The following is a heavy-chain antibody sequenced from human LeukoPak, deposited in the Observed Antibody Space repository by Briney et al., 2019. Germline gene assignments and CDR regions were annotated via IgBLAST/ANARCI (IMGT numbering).Heavy chain of an antibody. CDR2: IEKDGSAT. J-gene: IGHJ2*01. CDR1: GGSISSSSYY. D-gene: IGHD1-1*01. V-gene: IGHV3-7*01. Sequence: ETLSLTCTVSGGSISSSSYYWGWIRQPPGKGLEWVAKIEKDGSATYYVDSMKGRFTVSRDNAANSLYLQMSNLGVEDTAVYSCARAGVTNQLGETYWYFDLWGRGTLVTVSS. CDR3: ARAGVTNQLGETYWYFDL.